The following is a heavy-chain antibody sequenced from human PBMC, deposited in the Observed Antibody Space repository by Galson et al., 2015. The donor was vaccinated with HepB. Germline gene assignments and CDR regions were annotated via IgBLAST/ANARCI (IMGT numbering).Heavy chain of an antibody. J-gene: IGHJ3*02. CDR2: ISSGGTTI. Sequence: SLRLSCAASGFTFSSYEMNWVRQAPGKGLEWVSYISSGGTTIYYADSVKGRFTISRDNAKNSLYLQMNSLRAEDTAVYYCARETNRGGSAFDIWGQGTMVTVSS. CDR1: GFTFSSYE. D-gene: IGHD3-10*01. CDR3: ARETNRGGSAFDI. V-gene: IGHV3-48*03.